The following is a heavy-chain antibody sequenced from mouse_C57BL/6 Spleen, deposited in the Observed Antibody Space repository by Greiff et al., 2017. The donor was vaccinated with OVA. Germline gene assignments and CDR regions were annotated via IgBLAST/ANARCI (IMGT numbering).Heavy chain of an antibody. CDR1: GYSFTDYN. V-gene: IGHV1-39*01. CDR2: INPNYGTT. Sequence: EVQLQQSGPELVKPGASVKISCKASGYSFTDYNMNWVKQSNGKSLEWIGVINPNYGTTSYNQKFKGKATLTVDQSSSTAYMQLNSLTSEDSAVYYCARGYYGNYEGVSYYFDYWGQGTTRTVSS. CDR3: ARGYYGNYEGVSYYFDY. D-gene: IGHD2-1*01. J-gene: IGHJ2*01.